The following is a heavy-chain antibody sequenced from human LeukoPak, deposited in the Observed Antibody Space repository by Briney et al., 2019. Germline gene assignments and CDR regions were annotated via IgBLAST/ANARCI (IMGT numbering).Heavy chain of an antibody. V-gene: IGHV3-21*01. CDR2: ISSSSSYI. CDR1: GFTISHYS. CDR3: AKDRPTGGIDY. Sequence: GGSLRLSCAASGFTISHYSMNWVRQAPGKGLEWVSSISSSSSYISYADSAKGRFTISRDNAKNSLYLQMNSLRAEDTAVYYCAKDRPTGGIDYWGQGTLVTVSS. J-gene: IGHJ4*02. D-gene: IGHD7-27*01.